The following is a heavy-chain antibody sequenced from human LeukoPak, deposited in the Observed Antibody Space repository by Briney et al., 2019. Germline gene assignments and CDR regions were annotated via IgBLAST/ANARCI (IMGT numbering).Heavy chain of an antibody. J-gene: IGHJ4*02. CDR1: GYTFTSYD. D-gene: IGHD6-19*01. V-gene: IGHV1-8*03. Sequence: ASVKVSCKASGYTFTSYDINWVRQATGQGLEWMGWMNPNSGNTGYAQKFQGRVTITRNTSISTAYMELSSLRSEDTAVYYCARAVGGQWLVLGAYYFDYWGQGTLVTVSS. CDR2: MNPNSGNT. CDR3: ARAVGGQWLVLGAYYFDY.